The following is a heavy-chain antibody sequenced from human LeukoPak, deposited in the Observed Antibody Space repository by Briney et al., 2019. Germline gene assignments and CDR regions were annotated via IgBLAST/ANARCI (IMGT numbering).Heavy chain of an antibody. Sequence: GGSLRLSCAASGFTFSSYSMNWVRQAPGKGLEWVSSISSSYIYYADSVKGRFTISRDNAKNSLYLQMNSLRAEDTAVYYCASLYSSSWYGRQRTDYWGQGTLVTVSS. D-gene: IGHD6-13*01. V-gene: IGHV3-21*01. CDR1: GFTFSSYS. J-gene: IGHJ4*02. CDR3: ASLYSSSWYGRQRTDY. CDR2: ISSSYI.